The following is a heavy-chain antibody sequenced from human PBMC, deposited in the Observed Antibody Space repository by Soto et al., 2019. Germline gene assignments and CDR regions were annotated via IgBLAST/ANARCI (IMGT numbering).Heavy chain of an antibody. D-gene: IGHD3-3*01. CDR2: VDPEDGET. V-gene: IGHV1-69-2*01. CDR3: ATTIFGVVIRSPYYGMDV. Sequence: ASVKVSCKVSGYTFTDYYMHWVQQAPGKGLEWMGLVDPEDGETIYAEKFQGRVTITADTSTDTAYMELSSLRSEDTAVYYCATTIFGVVIRSPYYGMDVWGQGTTVTVYS. CDR1: GYTFTDYY. J-gene: IGHJ6*02.